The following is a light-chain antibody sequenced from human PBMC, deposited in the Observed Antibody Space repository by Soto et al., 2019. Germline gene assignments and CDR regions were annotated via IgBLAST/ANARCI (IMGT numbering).Light chain of an antibody. J-gene: IGKJ2*01. Sequence: DIQMTQSPSSLSASVGDRVTITCRASQSIRSYLNWYQQKPGKAPKLLIYAASSVQSGVPSRFSGSGSGTDFTLTISSLQPEEFATYYCQQSYSTPRPFGQGTKLEIK. CDR1: QSIRSY. CDR3: QQSYSTPRP. CDR2: AAS. V-gene: IGKV1-39*01.